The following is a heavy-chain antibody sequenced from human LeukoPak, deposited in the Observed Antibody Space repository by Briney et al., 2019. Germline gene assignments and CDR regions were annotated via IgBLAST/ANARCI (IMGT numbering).Heavy chain of an antibody. CDR1: SASINSSPYF. D-gene: IGHD1-14*01. CDR3: ARGLTLVDP. V-gene: IGHV4-39*02. Sequence: PSETLSLTCTVSSASINSSPYFWAWIRQSPGKGLEWIGTISYSGTTYYNPSLTSRVTISVDTSKNRFSLKLSSVTAADTAVYYCARGLTLVDPWGQGTLVTVSS. J-gene: IGHJ5*02. CDR2: ISYSGTT.